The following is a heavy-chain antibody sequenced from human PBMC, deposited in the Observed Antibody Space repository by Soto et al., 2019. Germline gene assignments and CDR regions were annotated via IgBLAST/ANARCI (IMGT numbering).Heavy chain of an antibody. Sequence: EVPLLESGGGLVQPGGSLRLSCAASGFTFSSYTMSWVRQGPGKGLEWVSGISSSGGSTVYADSVKGRFTISRDNFKNTLYLQMNSLRAEDTAVYYCANGWGDYWGQGTPVTVSS. CDR1: GFTFSSYT. CDR3: ANGWGDY. D-gene: IGHD6-19*01. V-gene: IGHV3-23*01. J-gene: IGHJ4*02. CDR2: ISSSGGST.